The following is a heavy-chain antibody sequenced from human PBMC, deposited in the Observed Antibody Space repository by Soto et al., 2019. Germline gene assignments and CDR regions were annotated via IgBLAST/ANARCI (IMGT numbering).Heavy chain of an antibody. Sequence: SVKVSCKASGYRFTTHYIHWVRQAPVQGLEWMGRMNVGTGGTTYAHKFQGRVTMTRDTSIRTAYLEVSSVKSDDTAMYYCARDGNFALRGYSFGFDFWGQGTLVTVSS. CDR1: GYRFTTHY. CDR2: MNVGTGGT. CDR3: ARDGNFALRGYSFGFDF. D-gene: IGHD5-18*01. J-gene: IGHJ4*02. V-gene: IGHV1-2*06.